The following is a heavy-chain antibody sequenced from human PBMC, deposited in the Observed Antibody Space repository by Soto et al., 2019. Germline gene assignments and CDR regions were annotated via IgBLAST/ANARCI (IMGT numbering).Heavy chain of an antibody. D-gene: IGHD3-22*01. V-gene: IGHV1-69*13. J-gene: IGHJ4*02. CDR2: IIPLSCTK. Sequence: SVKVCWKASGGTFSNHAISLVRQAPGQGPEWMGGIIPLSCTKNYVQKFQGRVTITADESMTTAYMELRNLRYEDTAVYYCARGPDRSGFYLFDYWGQGTLVTVSS. CDR3: ARGPDRSGFYLFDY. CDR1: GGTFSNHA.